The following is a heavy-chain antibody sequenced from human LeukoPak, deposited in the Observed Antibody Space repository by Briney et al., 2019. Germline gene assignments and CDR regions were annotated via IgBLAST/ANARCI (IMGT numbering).Heavy chain of an antibody. CDR3: ARQAAAGTEGYYYYGMDV. V-gene: IGHV3-33*01. D-gene: IGHD6-13*01. Sequence: GGSLRLSCAASGFTFSSYGMHWVRQAPGKGLEWVAVIWYDGSIKYYADSVKGRFTISRDNSKNTLYLQMNSLRAEDTAVYYCARQAAAGTEGYYYYGMDVWGKGTTVTVSS. J-gene: IGHJ6*04. CDR2: IWYDGSIK. CDR1: GFTFSSYG.